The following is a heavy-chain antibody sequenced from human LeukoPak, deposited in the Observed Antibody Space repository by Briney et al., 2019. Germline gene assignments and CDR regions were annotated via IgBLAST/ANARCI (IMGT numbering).Heavy chain of an antibody. CDR1: GGSFSGYY. CDR3: ARLTKPRVVTASRGKNAFDI. V-gene: IGHV4-34*01. D-gene: IGHD2-21*02. CDR2: INHSGST. Sequence: PSETLSLTCAVYGGSFSGYYWSWIRQPPGKGLEWIGEINHSGSTNYNPSLKSRVAISVDTSKNQFSLKLSSVTAADTAVYYRARLTKPRVVTASRGKNAFDIWGQGTMVTVSS. J-gene: IGHJ3*02.